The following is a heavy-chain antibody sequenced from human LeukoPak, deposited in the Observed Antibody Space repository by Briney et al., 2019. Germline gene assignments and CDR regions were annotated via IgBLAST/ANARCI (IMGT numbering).Heavy chain of an antibody. Sequence: GGSLRLSCAASGFTFSNYAMHWVRQAPGKGLDWVAFIRFDGSNEYYADSVKGRFTISRDNSKNTLSLQMNSLRAEDTAVYYCAKGANLRYFDWLHFDYWGQGTLVTVSS. CDR1: GFTFSNYA. D-gene: IGHD3-9*01. CDR2: IRFDGSNE. J-gene: IGHJ4*02. CDR3: AKGANLRYFDWLHFDY. V-gene: IGHV3-30*02.